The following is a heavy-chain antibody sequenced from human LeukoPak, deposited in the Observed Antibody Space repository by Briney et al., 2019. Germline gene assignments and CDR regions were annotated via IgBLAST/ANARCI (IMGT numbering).Heavy chain of an antibody. CDR2: IYYTGPT. J-gene: IGHJ4*02. Sequence: PSETLSLTCTVSGVSISTSRYYWGWIRQPPGKGLEWIGNIYYTGPTYYNASLESRVTISLDTSKNQFFLKLNSVTAADTAMYYCARVYYDYVWGSYRFDYWGQGTLVTVSS. CDR3: ARVYYDYVWGSYRFDY. D-gene: IGHD3-16*02. CDR1: GVSISTSRYY. V-gene: IGHV4-39*01.